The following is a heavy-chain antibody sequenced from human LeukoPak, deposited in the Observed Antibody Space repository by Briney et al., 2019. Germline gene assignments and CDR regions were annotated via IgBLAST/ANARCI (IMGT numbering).Heavy chain of an antibody. V-gene: IGHV5-51*01. CDR1: GYSFTSYW. Sequence: GGSLEILCKGSGYSFTSYWVGWGRQMPGKGLGGMGIIYPGDSDTRYSPSFQGQVTISTDKSISTAYLQWSSLKASDTAMYYCARLSSYSSSCDYWGQGTMVTVSS. D-gene: IGHD6-13*01. CDR3: ARLSSYSSSCDY. J-gene: IGHJ4*02. CDR2: IYPGDSDT.